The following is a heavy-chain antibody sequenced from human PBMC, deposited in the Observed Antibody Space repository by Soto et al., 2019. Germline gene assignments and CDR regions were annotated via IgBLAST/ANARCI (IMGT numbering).Heavy chain of an antibody. CDR1: GFRFSSYW. CDR2: IKQDGSEK. Sequence: PGGSLRLSCAASGFRFSSYWMSWVRQAPGKGLEWVANIKQDGSEKYYVDSVKGRFTISRDNAKNSLYLQMNSRRAEDTAVYYCARERGARGRVISSAFDIWGQGTMVTVSS. V-gene: IGHV3-7*03. CDR3: ARERGARGRVISSAFDI. J-gene: IGHJ3*02. D-gene: IGHD1-26*01.